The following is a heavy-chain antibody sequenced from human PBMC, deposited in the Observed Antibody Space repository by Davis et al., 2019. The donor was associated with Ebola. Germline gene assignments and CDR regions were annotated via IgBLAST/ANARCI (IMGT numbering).Heavy chain of an antibody. V-gene: IGHV1-69*13. CDR1: GGTFSSYA. D-gene: IGHD3-22*01. J-gene: IGHJ4*02. CDR3: ARDRYYDSRGSLSDY. Sequence: AASVKVSCKASGGTFSSYAISWVRQPPGQGLEWMGGIIPIFGTANYAQKFQGRVTITADESTSTAYMELSSLRSEDTAVYYCARDRYYDSRGSLSDYWGQGTLVTVSS. CDR2: IIPIFGTA.